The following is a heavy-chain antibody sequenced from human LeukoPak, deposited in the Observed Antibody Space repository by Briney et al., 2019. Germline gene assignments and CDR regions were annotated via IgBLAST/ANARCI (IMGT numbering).Heavy chain of an antibody. D-gene: IGHD3-10*01. CDR2: IYPGDSDT. CDR1: GYSFTSYW. CDR3: ARCPPFYGSGRPYYYYYGMDV. Sequence: GESLKISCKGSGYSFTSYWIGWVRQMPGKGLEWMGIIYPGDSDTRYSPSFQGQVTISADKSISTAYLQWSSLKASDTAMYYCARCPPFYGSGRPYYYYYGMDVWGKGTTVTVSS. J-gene: IGHJ6*04. V-gene: IGHV5-51*01.